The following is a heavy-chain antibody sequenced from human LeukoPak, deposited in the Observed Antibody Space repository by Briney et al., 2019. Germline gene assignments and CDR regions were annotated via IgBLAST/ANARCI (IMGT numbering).Heavy chain of an antibody. J-gene: IGHJ4*02. V-gene: IGHV3-23*01. CDR2: IRGSGGSA. Sequence: GGSLRLSSAASGFTFSSYTMNWVRQAPGKGLEWVSTIRGSGGSAYYADSVKGRFTISRDNSKNTLYLQMNSLRAEDTALYYCAKHQGSANFDYWGQGTLVTVSS. CDR1: GFTFSSYT. CDR3: AKHQGSANFDY.